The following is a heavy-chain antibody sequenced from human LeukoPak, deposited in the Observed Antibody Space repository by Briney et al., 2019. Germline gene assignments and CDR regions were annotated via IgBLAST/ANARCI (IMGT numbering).Heavy chain of an antibody. D-gene: IGHD1-26*01. J-gene: IGHJ4*02. CDR1: GGSISSGSYY. V-gene: IGHV4-61*02. Sequence: SQTLSLTCTVSGGSISSGSYYWSWIRQPAGKGLEWIGRIYTSGSTNYNPSLKGRVTVSVDTSKNQFSLKLSSVTAADTAVYYCAREEVGAVDYWGQGTLVTVSS. CDR2: IYTSGST. CDR3: AREEVGAVDY.